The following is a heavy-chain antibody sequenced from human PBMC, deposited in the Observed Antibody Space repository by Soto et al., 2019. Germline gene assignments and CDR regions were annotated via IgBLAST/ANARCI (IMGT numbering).Heavy chain of an antibody. CDR1: GYNFAGYW. CDR2: IYPSDSDT. V-gene: IGHV5-51*01. J-gene: IGHJ4*02. CDR3: ARGGVSTRTFDY. Sequence: GESLKISCKGSGYNFAGYWIAWVRQMPGKGLELMGIIYPSDSDTRYRPSFQGQVTISADKSISSAYLQWSSLRASDTAMYYCARGGVSTRTFDYWGQRAPVTVSS. D-gene: IGHD3-3*01.